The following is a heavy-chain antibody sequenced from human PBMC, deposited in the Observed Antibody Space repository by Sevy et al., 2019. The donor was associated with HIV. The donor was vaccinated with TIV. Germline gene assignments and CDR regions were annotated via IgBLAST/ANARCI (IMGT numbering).Heavy chain of an antibody. V-gene: IGHV3-21*01. D-gene: IGHD6-13*01. CDR3: ARDMFQAAGSYYYYYGMDV. CDR1: GFTFSSYS. CDR2: ISSSSSYI. J-gene: IGHJ6*02. Sequence: GGSLRLSCAASGFTFSSYSMNWVRQAPGKGLEWVSSISSSSSYIYYADSVKGRFTTSRDNAKNSLYLQMNSLRAEDTAVYYCARDMFQAAGSYYYYYGMDVWGQGTTVTVSS.